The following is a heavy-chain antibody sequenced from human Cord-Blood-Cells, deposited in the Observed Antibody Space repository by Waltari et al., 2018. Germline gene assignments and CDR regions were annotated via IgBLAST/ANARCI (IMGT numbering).Heavy chain of an antibody. CDR2: INPNSGGT. CDR1: GYTFTAHY. D-gene: IGHD1-26*01. J-gene: IGHJ4*02. CDR3: AREVGATGHLDY. V-gene: IGHV1-2*04. Sequence: QVQLVQSGAEVKKPGASVQVSCKASGYTFTAHYMHWVRQAPGQGLEWMGWINPNSGGTNYAQKFQGWVTMTRDTSISTAYMELSRLRSDDTAVYYCAREVGATGHLDYWGQGTLVTVSS.